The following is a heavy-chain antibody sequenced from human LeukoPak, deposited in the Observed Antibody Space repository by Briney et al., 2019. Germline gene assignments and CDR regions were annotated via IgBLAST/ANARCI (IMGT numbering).Heavy chain of an antibody. CDR2: IYYSGST. D-gene: IGHD3-22*01. J-gene: IGHJ3*02. V-gene: IGHV4-59*11. Sequence: NPSETLSLTCTGSGGCISSHYWTCIRQPPGKGLECIGSIYYSGSTNYNPSLKSRVPISVDTSKNQFSLKLSSVTAADTAVYYCARVGYYDSTDAFDIWGQGTMVTVSS. CDR3: ARVGYYDSTDAFDI. CDR1: GGCISSHY.